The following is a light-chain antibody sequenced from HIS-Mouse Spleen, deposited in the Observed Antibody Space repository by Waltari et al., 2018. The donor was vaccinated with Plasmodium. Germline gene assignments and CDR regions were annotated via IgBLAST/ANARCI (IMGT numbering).Light chain of an antibody. V-gene: IGLV3-19*01. J-gene: IGLJ2*01. CDR2: GTN. CDR1: SLRSYY. Sequence: SSELTQDPAVSVALGQTVRITCQGDSLRSYYASWYQPKPGQAPVLFIHGTNNRPSGIPDRFSGSSSGNTASLTITGAQAEDEADYYCNSRDSSGNHLVFGGGTKLTVL. CDR3: NSRDSSGNHLV.